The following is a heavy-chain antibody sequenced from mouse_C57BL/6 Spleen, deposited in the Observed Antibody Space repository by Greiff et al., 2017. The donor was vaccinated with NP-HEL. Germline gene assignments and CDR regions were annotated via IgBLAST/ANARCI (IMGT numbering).Heavy chain of an antibody. CDR1: GFTFSDYG. Sequence: EVKLVESGGGLVKPGGSLKLSCAASGFTFSDYGMHWVRQAPEKGLEWVAYISSGSSTIYYADTVKGRFTISRDNAKNTLFLQMTSLRSEDTAMYYCARPEGLRRYFDYWGQGTTLTVSS. D-gene: IGHD2-2*01. CDR3: ARPEGLRRYFDY. CDR2: ISSGSSTI. J-gene: IGHJ2*01. V-gene: IGHV5-17*01.